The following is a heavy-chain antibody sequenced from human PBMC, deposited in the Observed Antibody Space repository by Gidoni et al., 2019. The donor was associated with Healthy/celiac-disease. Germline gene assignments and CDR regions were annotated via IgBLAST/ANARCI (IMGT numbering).Heavy chain of an antibody. CDR1: GFPFSSYA. CDR3: ARDVYCSSTSCYGYYYYGMDV. J-gene: IGHJ6*02. Sequence: QVQLVESGGGVVQPGRSLRLSCAASGFPFSSYAMHWSRQAPGQGLEWVAVISYDGSNKYYADSVKGRFTISRDNSKNTLYLQMNSLRAEDTAVYYCARDVYCSSTSCYGYYYYGMDVWGQGTTVTVSS. V-gene: IGHV3-30-3*01. CDR2: ISYDGSNK. D-gene: IGHD2-2*01.